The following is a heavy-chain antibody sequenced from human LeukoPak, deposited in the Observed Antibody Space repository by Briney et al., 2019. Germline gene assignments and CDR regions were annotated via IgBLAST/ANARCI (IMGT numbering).Heavy chain of an antibody. J-gene: IGHJ6*02. D-gene: IGHD2-2*01. V-gene: IGHV4-34*01. CDR2: INHSGST. CDR3: ARDSLWVVVPAAIPYYYGMDV. Sequence: SETLSLTCAVYGGSFSGYYWSWIRQPPGKGLEWIGEINHSGSTNYNPSLKSRVTISVDTSKNQFSLKLSSVTAADTAVYYCARDSLWVVVPAAIPYYYGMDVWGQGTTVTVSS. CDR1: GGSFSGYY.